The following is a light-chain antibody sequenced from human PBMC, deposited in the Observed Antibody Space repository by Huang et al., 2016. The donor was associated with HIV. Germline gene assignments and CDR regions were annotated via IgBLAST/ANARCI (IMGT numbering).Light chain of an antibody. V-gene: IGKV3-20*01. CDR3: QQYSASPWT. Sequence: EIVLTQSPDTLSLSPGERGALSCRASQNVTNDYLAWYQQKSGQAPRLLIYGSSGRATGVPVRLGGSGSGTEFSLIIDRREPEDFASYYCQQYSASPWTFGPGTKVEVK. CDR1: QNVTNDY. J-gene: IGKJ1*01. CDR2: GSS.